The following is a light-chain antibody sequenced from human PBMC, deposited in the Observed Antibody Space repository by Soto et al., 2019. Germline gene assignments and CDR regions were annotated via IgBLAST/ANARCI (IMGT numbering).Light chain of an antibody. CDR3: HQRSNWPRT. V-gene: IGKV3-11*01. CDR2: DTS. Sequence: EIVLTQSPATLSLSPGERATLSCRASQSVRTYLVWYQQKPGQAPRLLIYDTSTRATGVPARFSGSGSGTDFTLPISSLEPEDFAVYYCHQRSNWPRTFGGGTKVEIK. CDR1: QSVRTY. J-gene: IGKJ4*01.